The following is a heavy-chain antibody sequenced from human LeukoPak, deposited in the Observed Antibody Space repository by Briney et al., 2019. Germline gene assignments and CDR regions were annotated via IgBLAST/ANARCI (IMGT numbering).Heavy chain of an antibody. Sequence: GGSLRLSCAASGFTFSSYSMNWVRQAPGKGLEWVSSISSSSSYIYYADSVKGRFTISRDNAKNSLYLQMNSLRAEDTAVYYCARDNRGSYWVAFDIWGQGTMVTVSS. CDR2: ISSSSSYI. V-gene: IGHV3-21*01. D-gene: IGHD1-26*01. CDR3: ARDNRGSYWVAFDI. CDR1: GFTFSSYS. J-gene: IGHJ3*02.